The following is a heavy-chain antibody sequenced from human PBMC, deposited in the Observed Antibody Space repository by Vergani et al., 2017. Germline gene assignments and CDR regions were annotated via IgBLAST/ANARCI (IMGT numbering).Heavy chain of an antibody. D-gene: IGHD3-3*01. CDR1: GYSFTSYW. J-gene: IGHJ6*02. Sequence: EVQLVQSGAEVKKPGESLKISCKGSGYSFTSYWIGLVRQMPGKGLEWMGIIYPGDSDTTYSPSFQGQVTISADKSISTAYLQWSSLKASDTAIYYCARKLNYDFWSGYTYYYAMDVWGQGTTVTVSS. CDR2: IYPGDSDT. CDR3: ARKLNYDFWSGYTYYYAMDV. V-gene: IGHV5-51*01.